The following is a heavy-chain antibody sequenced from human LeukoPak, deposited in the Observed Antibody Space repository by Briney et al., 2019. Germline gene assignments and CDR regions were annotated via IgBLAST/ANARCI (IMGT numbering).Heavy chain of an antibody. J-gene: IGHJ4*02. V-gene: IGHV4-30-2*01. CDR3: ARQAVAGTSYYFDY. D-gene: IGHD6-19*01. Sequence: SETLSLTCAVSGGSISSGGYSWSWIRQPPGKGLEWIGYIYDSGSKYYNPSLKSRVTISVDKSKNQFSLNLSSVTAADTAVYYCARQAVAGTSYYFDYWGQGTLVTVSS. CDR1: GGSISSGGYS. CDR2: IYDSGSK.